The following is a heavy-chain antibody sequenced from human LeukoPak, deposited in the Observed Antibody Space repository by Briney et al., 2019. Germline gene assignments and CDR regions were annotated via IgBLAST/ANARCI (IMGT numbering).Heavy chain of an antibody. V-gene: IGHV4-4*09. Sequence: SETLSFTCTVSGGSIRNQFWSWSRQSPGKGLEWIGYVYSSERVDYNPSLKSRVTMSVDTFKNEFSLSLTSVTAADTAVYYCVRHHGSWTDWYFDLWGRGTLVTVSS. D-gene: IGHD6-13*01. CDR3: VRHHGSWTDWYFDL. CDR1: GGSIRNQF. CDR2: VYSSERV. J-gene: IGHJ2*01.